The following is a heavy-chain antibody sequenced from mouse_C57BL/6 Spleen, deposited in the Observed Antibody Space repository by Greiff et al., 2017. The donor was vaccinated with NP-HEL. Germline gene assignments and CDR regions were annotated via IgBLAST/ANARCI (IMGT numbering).Heavy chain of an antibody. CDR1: GYTFTSYW. Sequence: VKLQQPGAELVKPGASVKLSCKASGYTFTSYWMHWVKQRPGQGLEWIGMIHPNSGSTNYNEKFKSKATLTVDKSSSTAYMQLSSLTSEDSAVYYCARPYYYGSSYDYAMDYWGQGTSVTVSS. D-gene: IGHD1-1*01. CDR2: IHPNSGST. CDR3: ARPYYYGSSYDYAMDY. V-gene: IGHV1-64*01. J-gene: IGHJ4*01.